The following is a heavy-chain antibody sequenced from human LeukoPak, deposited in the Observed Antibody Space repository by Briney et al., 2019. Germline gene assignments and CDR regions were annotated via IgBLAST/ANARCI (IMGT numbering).Heavy chain of an antibody. V-gene: IGHV4-38-2*01. CDR1: GYSISRGYH. J-gene: IGHJ4*02. Sequence: SETLSLTCAVSGYSISRGYHWGWIRQPPGKGLEWIGSIHHSGNTYYNSSLKSRVTISVDASKNQFSLKANSVTAADTAVYYCARVDWSPDYWGQGTLVAVS. CDR3: ARVDWSPDY. D-gene: IGHD3-3*01. CDR2: IHHSGNT.